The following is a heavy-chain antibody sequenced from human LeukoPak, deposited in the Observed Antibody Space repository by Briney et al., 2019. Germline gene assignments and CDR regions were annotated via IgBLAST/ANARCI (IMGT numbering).Heavy chain of an antibody. V-gene: IGHV1-69*13. J-gene: IGHJ4*02. CDR3: ARSYDYVWGSYRYIGYFDY. CDR2: IIPIFGTA. Sequence: GASVKVSCKASGGTFSSYAISWVRQAPGQGLEWMGGIIPIFGTANYAQKFQGRVTITADESTSTAYMELSSLRSEDTAVYYCARSYDYVWGSYRYIGYFDYWGQGTLVTVSS. CDR1: GGTFSSYA. D-gene: IGHD3-16*02.